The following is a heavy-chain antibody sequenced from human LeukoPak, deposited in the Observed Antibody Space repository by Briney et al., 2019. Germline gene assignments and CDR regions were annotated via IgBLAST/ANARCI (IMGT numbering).Heavy chain of an antibody. CDR2: ISGSGGST. D-gene: IGHD3-10*01. CDR1: GFTFSSYA. Sequence: GGSLGLSCAASGFTFSSYAMSWVRQAPGKGLEWVSAISGSGGSTYYADSVKGRFTISRDNSKNTLYLQMNSLRAEDTAVYYCAKDEGFGELYPIDYWGQGTLVTVSS. CDR3: AKDEGFGELYPIDY. J-gene: IGHJ4*02. V-gene: IGHV3-23*01.